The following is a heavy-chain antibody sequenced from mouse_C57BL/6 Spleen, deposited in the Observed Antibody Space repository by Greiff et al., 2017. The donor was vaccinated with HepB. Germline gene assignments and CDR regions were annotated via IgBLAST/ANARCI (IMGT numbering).Heavy chain of an antibody. CDR3: AREGYYYYAMDY. J-gene: IGHJ4*01. D-gene: IGHD2-3*01. Sequence: VKLQESGPELVKPGASVKISCKASGYAFSSSWMNWVKQRPGKGLEWIGRIYPGDGDTNYNGKFKGKATLTADKSSSTAYMQLSSLTSEDSAVYFCAREGYYYYAMDYWGQGTSVTVSS. V-gene: IGHV1-82*01. CDR2: IYPGDGDT. CDR1: GYAFSSSW.